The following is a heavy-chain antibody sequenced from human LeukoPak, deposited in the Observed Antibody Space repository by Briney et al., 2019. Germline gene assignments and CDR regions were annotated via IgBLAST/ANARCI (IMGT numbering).Heavy chain of an antibody. J-gene: IGHJ6*02. D-gene: IGHD3-22*01. CDR2: IYYSGTT. Sequence: PSETLSLTRTVSGGSISTSGYYWGWIRQPPGKGLEWIGTIYYSGTTNYNPSLKSRVAISVDTSKNQFSLKLNSVTAADTAVYYCARHRDSNTHYHYGMDVWGQGTTVTVSS. CDR3: ARHRDSNTHYHYGMDV. CDR1: GGSISTSGYY. V-gene: IGHV4-39*01.